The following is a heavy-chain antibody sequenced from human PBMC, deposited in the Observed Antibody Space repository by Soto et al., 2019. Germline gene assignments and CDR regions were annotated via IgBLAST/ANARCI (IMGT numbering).Heavy chain of an antibody. Sequence: GESLKISCKGSGYSFTSYWIGWVRQMPGKGLEWMGIIYPGDSDTRYSPSFQGQVTISADKSISTAYLQWSSLKASDTAMYYCARPYGSGIDYYYGMDVWGQGTTVTVSS. CDR3: ARPYGSGIDYYYGMDV. CDR1: GYSFTSYW. J-gene: IGHJ6*02. D-gene: IGHD3-10*01. V-gene: IGHV5-51*01. CDR2: IYPGDSDT.